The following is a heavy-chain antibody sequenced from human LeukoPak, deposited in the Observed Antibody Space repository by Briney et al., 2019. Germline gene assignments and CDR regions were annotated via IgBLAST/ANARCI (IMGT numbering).Heavy chain of an antibody. Sequence: GGFLRLSCAASGFTFSDHYMDWVRQAPGKGLEWVGRTRNKANSYTTEYAASVKGRFTISRDDSKNSLYLQMNSLKTEDTAVYYCARVCSGRPTEFDYWGQGTLVTVSS. CDR3: ARVCSGRPTEFDY. J-gene: IGHJ4*02. V-gene: IGHV3-72*01. CDR1: GFTFSDHY. D-gene: IGHD2-15*01. CDR2: TRNKANSYTT.